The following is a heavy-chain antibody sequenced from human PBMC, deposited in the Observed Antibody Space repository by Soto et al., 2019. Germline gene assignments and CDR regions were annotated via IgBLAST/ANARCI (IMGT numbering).Heavy chain of an antibody. D-gene: IGHD2-2*01. CDR1: GGSFSGYY. Sequence: SETLSLTCAVYGGSFSGYYWSWIRQPPGKGLEWIGEINHSGSTNYNPSLKSRVTISVDTSKNQFSLKLSSVTAADTAVYYCARVRCSSTSCYLFVFDYWGQGTLVTVSS. V-gene: IGHV4-34*01. CDR3: ARVRCSSTSCYLFVFDY. CDR2: INHSGST. J-gene: IGHJ4*02.